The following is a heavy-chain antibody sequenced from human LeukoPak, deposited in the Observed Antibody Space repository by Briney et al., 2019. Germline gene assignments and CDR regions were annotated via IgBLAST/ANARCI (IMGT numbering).Heavy chain of an antibody. CDR3: AKNWLTAKTIDQ. D-gene: IGHD2-21*02. V-gene: IGHV3-11*03. J-gene: IGHJ4*02. Sequence: GGSLRLSCAASGFTFSDYYMSWIRQAPGNGLEWVLYISSRSTHTNYAASVKCPFTISRDNAKNSLYLQRNGLRDEGAAVYYCAKNWLTAKTIDQWGQGTLVSVSS. CDR1: GFTFSDYY. CDR2: ISSRSTHT.